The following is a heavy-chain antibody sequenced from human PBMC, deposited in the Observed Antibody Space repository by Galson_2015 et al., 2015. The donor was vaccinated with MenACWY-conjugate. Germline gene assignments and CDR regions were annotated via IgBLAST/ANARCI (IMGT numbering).Heavy chain of an antibody. V-gene: IGHV5-51*01. D-gene: IGHD1-26*01. CDR1: GYSFTSYW. CDR3: ARHVAGVGPDRGSYVY. Sequence: QSGAEVKKPGESLKISCKGSGYSFTSYWIGWVRQMPGKGLEWMGIIYPGDSDTRYSPSFQGQVTISADKSISTAYLQWSGLKASDTAMYYCARHVAGVGPDRGSYVYWGQGTLVTVSS. J-gene: IGHJ4*02. CDR2: IYPGDSDT.